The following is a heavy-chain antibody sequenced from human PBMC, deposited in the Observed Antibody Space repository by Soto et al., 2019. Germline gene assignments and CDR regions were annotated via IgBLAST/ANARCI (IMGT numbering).Heavy chain of an antibody. CDR2: IWYDGSNK. CDR1: GFTFSSYG. CDR3: ARDGEELISSGQYYYYYGMDV. V-gene: IGHV3-33*01. J-gene: IGHJ6*02. D-gene: IGHD6-6*01. Sequence: QLGGSLRLSCAASGFTFSSYGMHWVRQAPGKGLEWVAVIWYDGSNKYYADSVKGRFTISRDNSKNTLYLQMNSLRAEDTAVYYCARDGEELISSGQYYYYYGMDVWGQGTTVTVSS.